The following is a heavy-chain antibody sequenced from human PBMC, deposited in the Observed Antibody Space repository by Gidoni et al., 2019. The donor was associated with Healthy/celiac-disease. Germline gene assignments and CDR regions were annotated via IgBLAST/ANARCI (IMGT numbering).Heavy chain of an antibody. J-gene: IGHJ4*02. CDR1: GFPFSGSA. CDR3: TRHPLKGDKGPKADY. V-gene: IGHV3-73*01. CDR2: IRSKANSYAT. Sequence: EVQLVESGGGLVQPGGSLKLSCAASGFPFSGSAMHWVRQASGKGLEWVGRIRSKANSYATAYAASVKGRFTISRDDSKNTAYLQMNSLKTEDTAVYYCTRHPLKGDKGPKADYWGQGTLVTVSS. D-gene: IGHD2-21*02.